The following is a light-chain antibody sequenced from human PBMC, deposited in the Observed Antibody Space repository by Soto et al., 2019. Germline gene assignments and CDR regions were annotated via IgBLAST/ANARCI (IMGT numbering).Light chain of an antibody. CDR2: VNSDGSH. V-gene: IGLV4-69*01. J-gene: IGLJ2*01. Sequence: QAVVTQSPSASGSLGASVKLTCSLNSGLSSYTIAWHQQQPGKGPRFLMKVNSDGSHVKGDVIPDRFSGSSSGAERYLTISSLQSEDEADYFCQTWGTGVRVFGGGTKLTVL. CDR1: SGLSSYT. CDR3: QTWGTGVRV.